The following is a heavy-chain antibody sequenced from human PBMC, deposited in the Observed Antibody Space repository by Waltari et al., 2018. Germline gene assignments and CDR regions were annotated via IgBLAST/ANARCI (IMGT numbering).Heavy chain of an antibody. Sequence: EVQLVQFGAEVKKPGATVKISCKASGYTFTDYYMHWVQQAPGKGLEWMGRVDPEDGETIYAEKFRGRVTITADTSTDTAYMELSSLRSEDTAVYYCATEGVMRYCGGDCSNWFDPWGQGTLVTVSS. CDR3: ATEGVMRYCGGDCSNWFDP. CDR2: VDPEDGET. CDR1: GYTFTDYY. V-gene: IGHV1-69-2*01. J-gene: IGHJ5*02. D-gene: IGHD2-21*01.